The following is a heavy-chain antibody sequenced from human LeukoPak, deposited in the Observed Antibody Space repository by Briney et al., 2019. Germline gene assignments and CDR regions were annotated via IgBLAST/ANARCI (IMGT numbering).Heavy chain of an antibody. V-gene: IGHV3-21*01. CDR2: ISSSSSYI. D-gene: IGHD3-3*01. Sequence: GRSLRLSCAASGFTFSSYGMHWVRQAPGKGLEWVSSISSSSSYIYYADSVKGRFTISRDSAKNSLYLQMNSLRAEDTAVYYCAKGAYDFWSGYYHDAFDIWGQGTMVTVSS. CDR3: AKGAYDFWSGYYHDAFDI. J-gene: IGHJ3*02. CDR1: GFTFSSYG.